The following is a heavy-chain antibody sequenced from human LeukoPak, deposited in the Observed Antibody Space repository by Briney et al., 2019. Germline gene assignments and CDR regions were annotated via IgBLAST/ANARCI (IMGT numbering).Heavy chain of an antibody. CDR2: IDPSDSYT. J-gene: IGHJ6*02. CDR1: GYSFTSYW. CDR3: ARKVVAATAIYYYGMDV. D-gene: IGHD2-15*01. V-gene: IGHV5-10-1*01. Sequence: GESLKISCKGSGYSFTSYWISWVRQMPGKGLERMGRIDPSDSYTNYSPSFQGHVTISADKSISTAYLQWSSLKASDTAMYYCARKVVAATAIYYYGMDVWGQGTTVTVSS.